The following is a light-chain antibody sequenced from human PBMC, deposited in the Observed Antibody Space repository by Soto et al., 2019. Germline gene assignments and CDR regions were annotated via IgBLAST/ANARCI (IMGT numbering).Light chain of an antibody. J-gene: IGKJ2*01. CDR3: QQRTNFMYT. V-gene: IGKV3-11*01. CDR2: DAS. Sequence: IVLTQSPATLSLSPGERVTLSCRASQSVSSNLAWYQQKPGQAPRLLIYDASNRATGIPARFSGSGSGTVFTLTISSLEPEDFAVYYYQQRTNFMYTFGQGTKLEIK. CDR1: QSVSSN.